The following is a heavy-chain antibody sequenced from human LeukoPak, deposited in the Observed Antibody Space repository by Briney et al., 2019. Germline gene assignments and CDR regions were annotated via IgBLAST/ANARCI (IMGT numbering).Heavy chain of an antibody. CDR2: IDYSGSP. CDR1: GGSLSNSNYC. D-gene: IGHD4-23*01. V-gene: IGHV4-39*01. J-gene: IGHJ3*02. CDR3: ARPLDCNYGGTAFDI. Sequence: PSETLSLTCTVSGGSLSNSNYCWGWIRQPPGMQLEWFGSIDYSGSPLYNPSLKSRVTISVDTSKNQFSLKLSSVTAADTAVYYCARPLDCNYGGTAFDIWGQGTMVTVSS.